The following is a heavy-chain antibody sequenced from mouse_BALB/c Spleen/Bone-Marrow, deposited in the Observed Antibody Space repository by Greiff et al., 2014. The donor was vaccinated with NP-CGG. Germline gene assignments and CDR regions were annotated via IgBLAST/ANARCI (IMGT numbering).Heavy chain of an antibody. CDR2: IDSANGNT. Sequence: SGAELVKPGASVKLSCTASGFNIKDTYMHWVKQRPEQGLEWIGRIDSANGNTKYDPKFQGKATITADTSSNTAYLQLSSLTSEDTAVYYCASYYYGRAWFAYWGQGTLVTVSA. D-gene: IGHD1-1*01. CDR1: GFNIKDTY. J-gene: IGHJ3*01. CDR3: ASYYYGRAWFAY. V-gene: IGHV14-3*02.